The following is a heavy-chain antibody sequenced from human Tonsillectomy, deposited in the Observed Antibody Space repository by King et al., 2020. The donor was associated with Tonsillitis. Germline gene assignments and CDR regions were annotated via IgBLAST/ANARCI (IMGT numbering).Heavy chain of an antibody. J-gene: IGHJ5*02. CDR2: IYYSGST. Sequence: QLQESGPGLVKPSQTLSLTCTVSGGSISSGDYYWNWIRQPPGKGLEWIGYIYYSGSTYYNSSLKSRVTISVDTSKNQFFLKLSSVTAADTAVYYCARGGDLANWRSYNWFDPWGQGTLVTVSS. D-gene: IGHD7-27*01. CDR3: ARGGDLANWRSYNWFDP. V-gene: IGHV4-30-4*01. CDR1: GGSISSGDYY.